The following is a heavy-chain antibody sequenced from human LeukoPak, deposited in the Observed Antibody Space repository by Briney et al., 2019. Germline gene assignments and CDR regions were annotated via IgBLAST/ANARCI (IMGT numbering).Heavy chain of an antibody. D-gene: IGHD6-13*01. J-gene: IGHJ6*03. Sequence: SETLSLTCAVYGGSFSGYYWSWIRQPPGKGLEWIGEINHSGSTNYNPSLKSRVTISVDTSKNQFSLKLSSVTAADTAVYYCARVAPYSSSWFQGYYYYYMDVWGKGTTVTVSS. CDR3: ARVAPYSSSWFQGYYYYYMDV. CDR2: INHSGST. CDR1: GGSFSGYY. V-gene: IGHV4-34*01.